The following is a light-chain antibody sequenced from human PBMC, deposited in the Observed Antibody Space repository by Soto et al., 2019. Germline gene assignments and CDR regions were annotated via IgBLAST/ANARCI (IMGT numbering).Light chain of an antibody. CDR1: QSVSRK. V-gene: IGKV3-15*01. Sequence: EIVMTQSPATLSMSLGERATLSCRASQSVSRKLAWYQQKPGQAPRLLVFGASTTATGIPVRFSGSGSGTEFTLTISSLQSEDFAVYYCQQYDSSPTFGQGTKVEIK. CDR3: QQYDSSPT. CDR2: GAS. J-gene: IGKJ1*01.